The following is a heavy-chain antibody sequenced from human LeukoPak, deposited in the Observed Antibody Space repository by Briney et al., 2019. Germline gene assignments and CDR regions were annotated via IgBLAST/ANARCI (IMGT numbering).Heavy chain of an antibody. CDR2: IYGGGST. CDR1: GLTVSSSE. D-gene: IGHD6-19*01. J-gene: IGHJ1*01. V-gene: IGHV3-53*01. CDR3: AKEDSSGVYQH. Sequence: TGGSLRLSCAASGLTVSSSEMTWVRQAPGKGLEWVSIIYGGGSTYYADPVKGRFTISKDTSKNTLYRQMNGLRAEDTAVYYCAKEDSSGVYQHWGQGTLVTVSS.